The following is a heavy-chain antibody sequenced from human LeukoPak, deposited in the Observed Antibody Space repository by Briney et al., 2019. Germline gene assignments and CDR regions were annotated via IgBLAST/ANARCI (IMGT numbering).Heavy chain of an antibody. V-gene: IGHV4-59*01. CDR1: GGSISSYY. D-gene: IGHD2-15*01. J-gene: IGHJ3*02. CDR3: ARLGYCSGGSYCAFDI. Sequence: PSETLSLTCTVSGGSISSYYWSWIRQPPGKGLEWIGYIYYSGSTNYNPSLKSRVTISVDTSKNQFSLKLSSVTAADTAVYYCARLGYCSGGSYCAFDIWGQGTMVTVSS. CDR2: IYYSGST.